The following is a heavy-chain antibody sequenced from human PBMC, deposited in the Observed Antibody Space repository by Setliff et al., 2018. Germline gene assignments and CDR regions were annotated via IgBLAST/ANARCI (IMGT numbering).Heavy chain of an antibody. CDR1: SGSFSGYF. CDR2: INHSGST. D-gene: IGHD2-8*02. V-gene: IGHV4-34*01. Sequence: PSETLSLTCAVYSGSFSGYFWSWIRQPPGKGLEWIGEINHSGSTNYNPSLKSRVTISVDTSKNQFSLKLSSVTAADTAVYYCARGRGDVSSAPTGYDYWGQGSLVTVSS. J-gene: IGHJ4*02. CDR3: ARGRGDVSSAPTGYDY.